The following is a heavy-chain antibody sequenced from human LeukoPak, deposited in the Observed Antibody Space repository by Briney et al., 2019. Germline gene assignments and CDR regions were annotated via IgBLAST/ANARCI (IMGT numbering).Heavy chain of an antibody. V-gene: IGHV3-64D*09. CDR1: GFSFSNYA. CDR3: VKDIHYYGSGNYYNGYFDY. D-gene: IGHD3-10*01. J-gene: IGHJ4*02. Sequence: GGSLRLSCSASGFSFSNYAMHWVRQAPGKGLEYVSAISSNGGSTYYADSVKGRFTISRDNSKNTLYLQVSSLRAEDTAVYYCVKDIHYYGSGNYYNGYFDYWGQGALVTVSS. CDR2: ISSNGGST.